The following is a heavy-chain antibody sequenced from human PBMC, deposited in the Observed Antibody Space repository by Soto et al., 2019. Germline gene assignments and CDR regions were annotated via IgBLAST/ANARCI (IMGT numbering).Heavy chain of an antibody. J-gene: IGHJ6*02. D-gene: IGHD6-13*01. CDR2: IWYDGSNK. Sequence: GGSLRLSCAASGFTFSSYGMHWVRQAPGKGLEWVAVIWYDGSNKYYADSVKGRFTISRDNSKNTLYLQMNSLRAEDTAVYYCARAGYSSSWIYYYYGMDVWGQGTTVTVSS. CDR3: ARAGYSSSWIYYYYGMDV. CDR1: GFTFSSYG. V-gene: IGHV3-33*01.